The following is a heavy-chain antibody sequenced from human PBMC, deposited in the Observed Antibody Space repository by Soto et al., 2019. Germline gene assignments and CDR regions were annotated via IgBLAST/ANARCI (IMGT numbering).Heavy chain of an antibody. V-gene: IGHV3-33*01. CDR3: ARDDEYSGNGMDV. Sequence: QVQLVESGGGVVQPGRSLRLSCAASGFTFSNYGMHWVRQAPGKGLEWVAVILNDGSNRYHADSVKDRFTIPRDNSKNMLYLQMNSLRAEDTAVYYCARDDEYSGNGMDVWGQGTTVTVS. CDR2: ILNDGSNR. J-gene: IGHJ6*02. CDR1: GFTFSNYG. D-gene: IGHD3-10*01.